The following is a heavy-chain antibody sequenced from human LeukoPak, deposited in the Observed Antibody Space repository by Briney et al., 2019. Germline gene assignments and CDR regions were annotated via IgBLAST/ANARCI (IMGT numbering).Heavy chain of an antibody. J-gene: IGHJ4*02. D-gene: IGHD6-19*01. V-gene: IGHV4-34*01. Sequence: SETLSLTCAVYGGSFSGYYWSWIRQPPGKGLEWIGEINHSGSTNYNPSLKSRVTISVDTSKNQFSLKLSSVTAADTAVYYCARLLGKQWYYFDYWGQGTLVTVSS. CDR2: INHSGST. CDR1: GGSFSGYY. CDR3: ARLLGKQWYYFDY.